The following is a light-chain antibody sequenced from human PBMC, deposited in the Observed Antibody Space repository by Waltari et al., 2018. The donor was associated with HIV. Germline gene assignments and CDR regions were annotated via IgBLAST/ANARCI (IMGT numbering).Light chain of an antibody. Sequence: QSVLSQPPSASGTPGQGVTISCSGSSPNIGRFYVYWYRQVPGTTPQLLIYRNNQRPSGVPDRFSGSKSGTSASLAISGLRSEDEAYYYCAAWNDNLSGVVFGGGTELTVL. V-gene: IGLV1-47*01. J-gene: IGLJ2*01. CDR3: AAWNDNLSGVV. CDR1: SPNIGRFY. CDR2: RNN.